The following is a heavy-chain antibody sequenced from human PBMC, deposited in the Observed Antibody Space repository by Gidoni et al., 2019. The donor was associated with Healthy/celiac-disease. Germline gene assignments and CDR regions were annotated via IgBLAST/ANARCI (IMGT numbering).Heavy chain of an antibody. D-gene: IGHD3-22*01. CDR2: ISAYNGNT. V-gene: IGHV1-18*01. J-gene: IGHJ3*02. Sequence: QVQLVQSVAEVKKPGASVKVSCKASGYTFTSYGISWVRQAPGQGLEWMGWISAYNGNTNYAQKLQGRVTMTTDTSTSTAYMELRSLRSDDTAVYYCARGYYDSRSAGPGAFDIWGQGTMVTVSS. CDR1: GYTFTSYG. CDR3: ARGYYDSRSAGPGAFDI.